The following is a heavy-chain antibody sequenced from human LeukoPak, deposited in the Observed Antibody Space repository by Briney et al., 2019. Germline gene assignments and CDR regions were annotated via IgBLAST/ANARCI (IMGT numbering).Heavy chain of an antibody. J-gene: IGHJ4*02. CDR2: ISWDSGST. D-gene: IGHD5-18*01. CDR3: AKDPTRSGYSYGSD. CDR1: GFTFDDYT. V-gene: IGHV3-43*01. Sequence: GGSLRLSCAASGFTFDDYTMHWVRQAPGKGLEWVSLISWDSGSTYYADSVKGRFTISRDNSKNSLYLQMNSLRTEDTALCYCAKDPTRSGYSYGSDWGQGTLVTVSS.